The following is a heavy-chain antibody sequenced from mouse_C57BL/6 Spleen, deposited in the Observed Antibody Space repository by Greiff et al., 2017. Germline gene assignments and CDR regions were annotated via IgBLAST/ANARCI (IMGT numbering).Heavy chain of an antibody. CDR2: IDPSDSYT. CDR3: ARVVDDGG. V-gene: IGHV1-59*01. D-gene: IGHD2-12*01. J-gene: IGHJ3*02. CDR1: GYTFTSYW. Sequence: VQLQQPGAELVRPGASVKLSCKASGYTFTSYWMHWVKQRPGQGLEWIGVIDPSDSYTNYNQKFKGKATLTVDTSSSTAYMQLSSLTSEDSAVYDCARVVDDGGWGQG.